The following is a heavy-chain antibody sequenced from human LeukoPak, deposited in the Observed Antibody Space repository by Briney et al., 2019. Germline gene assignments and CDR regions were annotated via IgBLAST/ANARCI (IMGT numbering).Heavy chain of an antibody. J-gene: IGHJ3*02. Sequence: GGSLRLSCGASTFTFSSYGMSWVRQAPGKGLEWISAISGSGGSTYYADSVKGRFTISRDNSKNSLYLQMNSLRAEDTAVYYCAKDGYCSAGSCFSANDAFDIWGQGTMVTVSS. D-gene: IGHD2-15*01. CDR1: TFTFSSYG. V-gene: IGHV3-23*01. CDR3: AKDGYCSAGSCFSANDAFDI. CDR2: ISGSGGST.